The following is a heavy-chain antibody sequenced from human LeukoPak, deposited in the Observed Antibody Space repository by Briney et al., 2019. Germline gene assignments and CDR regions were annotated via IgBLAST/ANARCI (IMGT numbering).Heavy chain of an antibody. J-gene: IGHJ4*02. CDR3: SRRVYSSSSFGY. CDR1: GFTFSSYS. Sequence: KSGGSLRLSCAASGFTFSSYSMNWVRQAPGKGLEWVSSISSSSSYIYYADSVKGRFTISRDNAKNSLYLQMNSLRAEDTAVYYCSRRVYSSSSFGYWGQGTLVTVSS. D-gene: IGHD6-13*01. CDR2: ISSSSSYI. V-gene: IGHV3-21*01.